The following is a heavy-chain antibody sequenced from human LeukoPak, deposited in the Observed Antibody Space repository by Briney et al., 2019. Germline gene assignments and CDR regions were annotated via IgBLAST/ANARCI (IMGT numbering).Heavy chain of an antibody. CDR2: ISAYNGNT. Sequence: ASVKVSCTASGYTFTSYGISWVRQAPGQGLEWMGWISAYNGNTNYAQKLQGRVTMTTDTSTSTAYMELRSLRSDDTAVYYCARESMNYYDSSGGDYWGQGTLVTVSS. D-gene: IGHD3-22*01. CDR3: ARESMNYYDSSGGDY. V-gene: IGHV1-18*01. CDR1: GYTFTSYG. J-gene: IGHJ4*02.